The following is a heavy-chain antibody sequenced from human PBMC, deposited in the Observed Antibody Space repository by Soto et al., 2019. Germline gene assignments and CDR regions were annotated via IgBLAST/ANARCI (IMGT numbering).Heavy chain of an antibody. V-gene: IGHV3-43*01. CDR3: AKGRIAAAIPYDYYGVDV. CDR1: GFTFDDYT. CDR2: ISWDGGST. J-gene: IGHJ6*02. D-gene: IGHD6-13*01. Sequence: GGSLRLSCAASGFTFDDYTMHWVRQAPGKGLEWVSLISWDGGSTYYADSVKGRFTISRDNSKNSLYLQMNSLRTEDTALYYCAKGRIAAAIPYDYYGVDVWGQGTTVTVSS.